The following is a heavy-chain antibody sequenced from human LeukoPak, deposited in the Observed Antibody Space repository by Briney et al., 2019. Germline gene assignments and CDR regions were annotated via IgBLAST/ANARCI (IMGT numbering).Heavy chain of an antibody. V-gene: IGHV4-38-2*02. CDR2: IYHSGST. CDR1: GYSISSGYY. Sequence: PSETLSLTCTVSGYSISSGYYWGWIRQPPGKGLEWIGSIYHSGSTYYNPSLKSRVTISVDTSQNQFSLKLSSVTAADTAVYYCARSVDSTTWSFDYWGQGALVTVSS. CDR3: ARSVDSTTWSFDY. J-gene: IGHJ4*02. D-gene: IGHD6-13*01.